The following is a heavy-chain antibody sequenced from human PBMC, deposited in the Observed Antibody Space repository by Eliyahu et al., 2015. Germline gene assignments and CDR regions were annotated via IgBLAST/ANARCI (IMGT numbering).Heavy chain of an antibody. CDR2: ISYSGST. D-gene: IGHD4-11*01. CDR1: GGXXSSNXHX. Sequence: QVQLQQSGPGLVKPSQTLSLTCTVSGGXXSSNXHXWNWIRQHPEKGLEWIGYISYSGSTYYNPSLKSRLRISFDTSKNQFSLELGSVTAADTAVYYCAKDEAYSNHGQYSYHTMDVWGQGIRVTVSS. V-gene: IGHV4-31*03. CDR3: AKDEAYSNHGQYSYHTMDV. J-gene: IGHJ6*02.